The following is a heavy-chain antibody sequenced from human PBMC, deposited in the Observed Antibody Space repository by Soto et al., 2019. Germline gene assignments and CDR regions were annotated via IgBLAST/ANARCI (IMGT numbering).Heavy chain of an antibody. Sequence: QVQLVQSGAEVKKPGSSVKVSCKASGGTFTSHAVSWVRQAPGQGLEWMGGIIPMFGAANYALNFQARVTITADEPTGTAYMELSSLRSEDTAVYYCARGSISWFLDYWGLGTLVTVSS. V-gene: IGHV1-69*12. D-gene: IGHD6-13*01. CDR3: ARGSISWFLDY. CDR2: IIPMFGAA. CDR1: GGTFTSHA. J-gene: IGHJ4*02.